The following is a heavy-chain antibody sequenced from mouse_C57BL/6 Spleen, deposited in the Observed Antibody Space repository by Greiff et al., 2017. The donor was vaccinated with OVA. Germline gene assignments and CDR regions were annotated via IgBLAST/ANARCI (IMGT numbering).Heavy chain of an antibody. CDR3: ARVPGLYFDY. V-gene: IGHV3-6*01. Sequence: DVKLQESGPGLVKPSQSLSLTCSVTGYSITSGYYWNWIRQFPGNKLEWMGYISYDGSNNYNPSLKNRISITRDTSKNQFFLKLNSVTTEDTATYYCARVPGLYFDYWGQGTTLTVSS. D-gene: IGHD3-3*01. CDR1: GYSITSGYY. CDR2: ISYDGSN. J-gene: IGHJ2*01.